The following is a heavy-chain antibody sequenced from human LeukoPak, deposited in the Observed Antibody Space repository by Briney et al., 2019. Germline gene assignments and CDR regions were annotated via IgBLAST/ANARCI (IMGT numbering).Heavy chain of an antibody. CDR3: ARVGVQLWYGYYY. J-gene: IGHJ4*02. V-gene: IGHV4-34*01. CDR1: GGSFSGYY. D-gene: IGHD5-18*01. CDR2: INHSGST. Sequence: SETLSLTCAVYGGSFSGYYWSWICQPPGKGLEWIGEINHSGSTNYNPSLKSRVTISVDTSKNQFSLKLSSVTAADTAVYYCARVGVQLWYGYYYWGQGTLVTVSS.